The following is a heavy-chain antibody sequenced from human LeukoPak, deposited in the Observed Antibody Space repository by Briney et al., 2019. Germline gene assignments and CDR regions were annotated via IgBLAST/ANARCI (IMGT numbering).Heavy chain of an antibody. D-gene: IGHD2-15*01. CDR2: INWNGGST. Sequence: PGGSLRLSCAASGFTFDDYGMSWVRQAPGKGLEWVSGINWNGGSTGYADSVKGRFTISRDNAKNSLYLQMNSLRAEDTALYYCARDGGYCSGGSCYRYFDYRGQGTLVTVSS. J-gene: IGHJ4*02. V-gene: IGHV3-20*04. CDR3: ARDGGYCSGGSCYRYFDY. CDR1: GFTFDDYG.